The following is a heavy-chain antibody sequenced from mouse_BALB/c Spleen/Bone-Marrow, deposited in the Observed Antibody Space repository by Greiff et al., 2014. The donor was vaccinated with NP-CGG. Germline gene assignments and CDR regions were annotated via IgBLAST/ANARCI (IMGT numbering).Heavy chain of an antibody. Sequence: EVQRVESGPELVKPGASVKISCKASGYSFTGYYMHWVKQSHGNSLDWIGYIYPYNGVSSYSQKFKGKATLTVDKSSSTAYMELRSLTSDDSAVYYCESRGEFFDVWGAGTTVTVSS. J-gene: IGHJ1*01. CDR1: GYSFTGYY. V-gene: IGHV1-31*01. CDR2: IYPYNGVS. CDR3: ESRGEFFDV.